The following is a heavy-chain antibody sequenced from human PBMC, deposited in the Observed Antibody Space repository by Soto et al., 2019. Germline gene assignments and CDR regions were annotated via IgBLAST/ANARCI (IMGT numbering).Heavy chain of an antibody. J-gene: IGHJ6*03. CDR3: ASHLGYCSSATCPLLYYYLDV. CDR1: GGSISSYF. CDR2: FYYSGST. Sequence: QVQLQESGPGQVKPSETLTLTCTVSGGSISSYFWSWIRQPPGKGLEWIGSFYYSGSTNYNPSLKSRVTISVDTSKNQFSLKLNSVTAADTAMYYCASHLGYCSSATCPLLYYYLDVWGKGTAVTVSS. V-gene: IGHV4-59*01. D-gene: IGHD2-2*01.